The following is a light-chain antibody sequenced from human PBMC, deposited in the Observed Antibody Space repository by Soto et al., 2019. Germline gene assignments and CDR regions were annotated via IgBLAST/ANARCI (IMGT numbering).Light chain of an antibody. Sequence: QAALGHPASVSGSPGDSITISCTGTSSDVGGYNYVSWYQQYPGKAPKVIIYEVSNRPSGVSSRFSGSRSANTASLTISGLQTEEEANYYCSSYRSSNNIVFGGGTKVTVL. V-gene: IGLV2-14*01. CDR1: SSDVGGYNY. J-gene: IGLJ2*01. CDR2: EVS. CDR3: SSYRSSNNIV.